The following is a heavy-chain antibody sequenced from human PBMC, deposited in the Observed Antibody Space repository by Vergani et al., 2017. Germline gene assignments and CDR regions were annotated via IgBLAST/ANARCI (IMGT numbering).Heavy chain of an antibody. CDR1: GGSFSGYY. Sequence: QVQLQQWGAGLLKPSETLSLTCAVYGGSFSGYYWSWIRQPPGKGLEWIGEIKHSGSTNYNPSLKSRVTISVDTSKNQFSLKLSSVTAADTAVYYCARGYDILTGYYTIYYFDYWGQGTLVTVSS. J-gene: IGHJ4*02. CDR2: IKHSGST. CDR3: ARGYDILTGYYTIYYFDY. D-gene: IGHD3-9*01. V-gene: IGHV4-34*01.